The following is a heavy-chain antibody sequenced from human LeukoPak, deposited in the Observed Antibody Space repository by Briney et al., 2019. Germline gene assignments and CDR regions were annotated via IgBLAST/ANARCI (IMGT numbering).Heavy chain of an antibody. CDR1: EFTFSNYW. D-gene: IGHD3-10*01. CDR2: IEQNGSAK. J-gene: IGHJ4*02. CDR3: ARADYYGSILDY. V-gene: IGHV3-7*04. Sequence: GGSLRLSCAASEFTFSNYWMSWVRQAPGKGLEWVANIEQNGSAKYYVVSVDGRFTVSRDNAENSLHLQMDYLRAEDTAVYYCARADYYGSILDYWGQGSLVTVSS.